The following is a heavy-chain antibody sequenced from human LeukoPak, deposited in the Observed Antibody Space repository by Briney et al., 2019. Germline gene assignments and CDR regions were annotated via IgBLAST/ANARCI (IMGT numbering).Heavy chain of an antibody. D-gene: IGHD7-27*01. CDR3: ARGELGIHAFDI. CDR2: IYTSGST. CDR1: GGSISSGSYY. J-gene: IGHJ3*02. Sequence: SETLSLTCTVSGGSISSGSYYWSWIRQPAGKGLEWIGRIYTSGSTNYNPSLKSRVTISVDTSKNQFSLKLSSVTAADTAVYYCARGELGIHAFDIWGQGTMVTVSS. V-gene: IGHV4-61*02.